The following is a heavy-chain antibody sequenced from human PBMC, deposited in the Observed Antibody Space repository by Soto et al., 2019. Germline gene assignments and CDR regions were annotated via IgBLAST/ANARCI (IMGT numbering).Heavy chain of an antibody. V-gene: IGHV4-31*03. CDR1: GGSINSGGYY. J-gene: IGHJ4*02. CDR3: ARTDSSGYYVGY. D-gene: IGHD3-22*01. CDR2: IYYSGTT. Sequence: SETLSLTCTVSGGSINSGGYYWSWIRQHPGKGLEWIGYIYYSGTTYYNPSLKSRVTISLDTSENQFSLKLSSVTAADTAVYYCARTDSSGYYVGYWGQGTLVTVSS.